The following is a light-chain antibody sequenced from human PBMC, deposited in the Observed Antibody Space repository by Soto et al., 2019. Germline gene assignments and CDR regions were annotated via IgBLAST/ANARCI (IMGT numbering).Light chain of an antibody. Sequence: QLVLTQSPSASASLGASVKLTCTLSGGHSNYAIAWHQQQPEKGPRYLMKLNSDGSHYKGDGIPDRFSGSSSGAERYLIISSLQSEDEADYYCQTWATGIRVFGGGTKLTVL. CDR3: QTWATGIRV. CDR2: LNSDGSH. V-gene: IGLV4-69*01. J-gene: IGLJ2*01. CDR1: GGHSNYA.